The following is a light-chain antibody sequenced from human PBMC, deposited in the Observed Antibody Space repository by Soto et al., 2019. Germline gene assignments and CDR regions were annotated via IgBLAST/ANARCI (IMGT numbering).Light chain of an antibody. CDR3: AAWDDSLNGWV. Sequence: QSVLTQPPSVSGAPGQRVTISCSGTSSNLGSNTANWYQQFPGTAPKVLIYSNNERPSRVPDRFSGSKSGTSASLAISELQSEDEADYYCAAWDDSLNGWVFGGGTQLTVL. CDR2: SNN. V-gene: IGLV1-44*01. J-gene: IGLJ3*02. CDR1: SSNLGSNT.